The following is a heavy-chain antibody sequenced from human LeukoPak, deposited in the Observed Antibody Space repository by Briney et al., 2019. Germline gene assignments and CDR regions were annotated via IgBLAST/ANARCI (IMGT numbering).Heavy chain of an antibody. J-gene: IGHJ4*02. Sequence: SETLSLNCTVSGGSIGSHYWCWIRQPPGKGLEWIGYIFYSGTTYYNSSLKSRVTMSVDTSKNQFSLKLSSVTAADTAVYYCPRYYSGDSRYYSCDFWGQGTLVTVSS. CDR3: PRYYSGDSRYYSCDF. CDR1: GGSIGSHY. V-gene: IGHV4-59*11. CDR2: IFYSGTT. D-gene: IGHD3-22*01.